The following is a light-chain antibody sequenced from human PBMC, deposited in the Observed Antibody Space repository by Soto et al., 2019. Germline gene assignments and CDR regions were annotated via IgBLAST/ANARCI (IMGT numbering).Light chain of an antibody. V-gene: IGLV1-47*01. CDR1: SSKIGNNY. Sequence: QLVLTQPPSASGTPGQRVTISCSGSSSKIGNNYVDWYQQLPGMAPKVLIYRNNQRPSGVPDRFSGSKSGTSASLAISGLRSEDEADYFCATWDDSLSGWVFGGGTKLTVL. CDR2: RNN. CDR3: ATWDDSLSGWV. J-gene: IGLJ3*02.